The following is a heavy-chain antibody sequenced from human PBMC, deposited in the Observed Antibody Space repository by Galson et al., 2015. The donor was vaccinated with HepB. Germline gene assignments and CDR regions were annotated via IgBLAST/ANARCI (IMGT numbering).Heavy chain of an antibody. CDR2: ISGSGGST. CDR1: GFTFSSYA. CDR3: AKGQYYDRAHYWFDP. D-gene: IGHD3-9*01. J-gene: IGHJ5*02. Sequence: SLRLSCAASGFTFSSYAMSWVRQAPGKGLEWVSAISGSGGSTYYADSVKGRFTISRDNSKNTLYLQMNSLRAEDTAVYYCAKGQYYDRAHYWFDPWGQGTLVTVSS. V-gene: IGHV3-23*01.